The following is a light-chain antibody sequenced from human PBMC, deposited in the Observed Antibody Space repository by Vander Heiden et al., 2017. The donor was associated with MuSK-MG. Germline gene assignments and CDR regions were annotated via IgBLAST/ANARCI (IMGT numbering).Light chain of an antibody. CDR3: SSYTSSITRAV. J-gene: IGLJ2*01. CDR2: DVN. Sequence: QSAPTQPASAYGSHGPSLTITCTASSSDVRGYNYVSWYQQHPGNAPKLMIYDVNNRPSGVSNRFSGSKSGNTASLTISGLQAEDEADYYCSSYTSSITRAVFGGGTKLTVL. CDR1: SSDVRGYNY. V-gene: IGLV2-14*01.